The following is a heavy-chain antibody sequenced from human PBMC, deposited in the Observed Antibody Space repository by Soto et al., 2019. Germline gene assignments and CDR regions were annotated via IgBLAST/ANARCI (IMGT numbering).Heavy chain of an antibody. CDR2: ISANNGDT. V-gene: IGHV1-18*04. D-gene: IGHD3-3*01. CDR1: GYTFTNYG. Sequence: ASVKVSCKASGYTFTNYGISWVRPAPGQGLEWMGWISANNGDTNYSQKFQGRVTMTTDTSISTAYMELSRLRSDDTAVYYCAIGARYYYYGMDVWGQGTTVTVSS. J-gene: IGHJ6*02. CDR3: AIGARYYYYGMDV.